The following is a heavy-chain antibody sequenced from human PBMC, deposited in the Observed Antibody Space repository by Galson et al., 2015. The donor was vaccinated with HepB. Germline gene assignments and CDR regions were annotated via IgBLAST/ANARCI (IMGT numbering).Heavy chain of an antibody. J-gene: IGHJ3*02. CDR1: GFTVSSNY. CDR2: ISGSGGST. Sequence: SLRLSCAASGFTVSSNYMSWVRQAPGKGLEWVSAISGSGGSTYYADSVKGRFTISRDNSKNTLYLQMNSLRAEDTAVYYCADNYYDSSGYRGDAFDIWGQGTMVTVSS. D-gene: IGHD3-22*01. V-gene: IGHV3-23*01. CDR3: ADNYYDSSGYRGDAFDI.